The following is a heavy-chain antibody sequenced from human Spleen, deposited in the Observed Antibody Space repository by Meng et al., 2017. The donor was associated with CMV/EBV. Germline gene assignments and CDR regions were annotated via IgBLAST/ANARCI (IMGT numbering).Heavy chain of an antibody. CDR3: ARDKGGVVNYDPIK. D-gene: IGHD3-3*01. J-gene: IGHJ4*02. V-gene: IGHV4-34*01. Sequence: SETLSLTCAVYGGSFSGYYLSWIRQSPGKGLEWIGSIYYSGSTYYNPSLKSRVTISVDTSKNQFSLKLSSVTAADTAVYYCARDKGGVVNYDPIKWGQGTLVTVSS. CDR1: GGSFSGYY. CDR2: IYYSGST.